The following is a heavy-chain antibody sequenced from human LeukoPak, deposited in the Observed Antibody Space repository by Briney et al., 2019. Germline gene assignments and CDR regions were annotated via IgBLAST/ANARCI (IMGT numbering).Heavy chain of an antibody. Sequence: SETLSLTCTVSGGSISSYYWSWIRQPPGKGLEWIGYIYYSGSTNYNPSLKSRVTISVDTSKNQFSLKLSSVTAADTAVYYCARHARRDGYKKGIDYWGRGTLVTVSS. D-gene: IGHD5-24*01. CDR1: GGSISSYY. V-gene: IGHV4-59*08. CDR3: ARHARRDGYKKGIDY. J-gene: IGHJ4*02. CDR2: IYYSGST.